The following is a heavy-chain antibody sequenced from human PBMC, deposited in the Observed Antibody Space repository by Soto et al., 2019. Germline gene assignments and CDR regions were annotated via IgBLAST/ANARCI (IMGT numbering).Heavy chain of an antibody. CDR1: GFTFSTYD. D-gene: IGHD6-6*01. CDR2: ISYDGDGTNK. J-gene: IGHJ4*02. CDR3: AKRSIYYFDY. Sequence: GGSLRLSCAASGFTFSTYDMHWVRQAPGKGLEWVAVISYDGDGTNKYYADSVKGRFTISRDNSKNTQYLQMNSLRPEDTAVYYCAKRSIYYFDYWGQGTLVTVSS. V-gene: IGHV3-30*18.